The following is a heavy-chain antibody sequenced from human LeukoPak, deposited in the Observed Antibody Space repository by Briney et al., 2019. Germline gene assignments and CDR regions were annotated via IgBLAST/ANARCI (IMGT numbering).Heavy chain of an antibody. Sequence: SATLSLPSGVYGVSFSDFHWTWIPNSPGKGWECIGEINHNNYHPSLNCRVTISLDPSQKHLSLNLTSVTAADTAVYYCARGRRAFYESRGNRFYYYIDVWGKGTTVIVSS. D-gene: IGHD3-22*01. CDR1: GVSFSDFH. V-gene: IGHV4-34*01. J-gene: IGHJ6*03. CDR2: INHN. CDR3: ARGRRAFYESRGNRFYYYIDV.